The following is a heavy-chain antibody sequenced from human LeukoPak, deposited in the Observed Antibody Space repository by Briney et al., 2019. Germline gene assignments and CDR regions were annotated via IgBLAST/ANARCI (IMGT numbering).Heavy chain of an antibody. CDR1: GFTPRSYW. Sequence: GGSLRLSCAASGFTPRSYWMNWVRQAPGKGLEWVANIKGDGGEKYADSVEGRFTISRDNAKNSVYLQMNSLRGEDTAVYYCVRDNRWASDYWGQGTLVTVSS. CDR3: VRDNRWASDY. V-gene: IGHV3-7*01. J-gene: IGHJ4*02. CDR2: IKGDGGEK. D-gene: IGHD4-23*01.